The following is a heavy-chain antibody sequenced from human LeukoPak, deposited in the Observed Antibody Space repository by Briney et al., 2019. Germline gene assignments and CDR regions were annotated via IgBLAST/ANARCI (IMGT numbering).Heavy chain of an antibody. CDR3: ARGSRVFAHYDSSGYYSAFDI. J-gene: IGHJ3*02. V-gene: IGHV5-51*01. CDR1: GYRFTSHW. Sequence: GESLEISCKGAGYRFTSHWIGWVRPMPGKGLGWMGIIHLGDSDIRYSPSFQGQVTISAHKSISTAYLQWSSLKASDTAMYYCARGSRVFAHYDSSGYYSAFDIWGQGTMVTVSS. D-gene: IGHD3-22*01. CDR2: IHLGDSDI.